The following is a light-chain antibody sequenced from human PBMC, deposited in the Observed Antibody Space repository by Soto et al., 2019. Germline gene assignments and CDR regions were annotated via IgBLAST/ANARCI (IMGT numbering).Light chain of an antibody. V-gene: IGLV2-23*01. CDR2: EGI. Sequence: QSALTQPASVSGSPGQSITISCTGTSSDIGTYNLVSWYQHYPGKAPKLMIYEGIKRPSGVSNRFSGSTSGNTAFLTISGLQAEDEADYYCCSYAGSGTDNYVFGSGTKLTVL. CDR3: CSYAGSGTDNYV. CDR1: SSDIGTYNL. J-gene: IGLJ1*01.